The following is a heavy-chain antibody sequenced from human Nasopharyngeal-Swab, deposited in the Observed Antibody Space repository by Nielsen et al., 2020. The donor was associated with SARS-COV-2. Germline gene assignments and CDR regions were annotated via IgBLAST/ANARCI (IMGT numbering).Heavy chain of an antibody. Sequence: VRQAPGKGLEWVSVIYSGGSTYYADSVKGRFTISRDNSKNTLYLQMNSLRAEDTAVYYCARVRYYYYGMDVWGQGTTVTV. CDR3: ARVRYYYYGMDV. CDR2: IYSGGST. J-gene: IGHJ6*02. V-gene: IGHV3-53*01.